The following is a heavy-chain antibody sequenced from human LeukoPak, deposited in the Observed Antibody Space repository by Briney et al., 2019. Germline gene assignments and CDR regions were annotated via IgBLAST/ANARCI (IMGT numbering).Heavy chain of an antibody. CDR1: GYNFFTYW. D-gene: IGHD2-15*01. V-gene: IGHV5-51*01. CDR2: MYPGNSET. J-gene: IGHJ1*01. Sequence: GESLKISCQASGYNFFTYWIGWVRQMPGKGLEWVAMMYPGNSETKSSPSFQGQVIISVDKSIRTVYLQWSSLKASDTATYYCAKPQSGYDNVGEHWGQGTLVTVSS. CDR3: AKPQSGYDNVGEH.